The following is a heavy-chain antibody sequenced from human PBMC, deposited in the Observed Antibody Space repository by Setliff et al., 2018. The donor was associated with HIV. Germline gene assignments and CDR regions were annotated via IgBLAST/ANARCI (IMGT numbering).Heavy chain of an antibody. V-gene: IGHV1-69*13. CDR2: IMPILGTP. CDR1: AQSFDSYV. CDR3: ATGSAGGNYYFDY. Sequence: SVKVSCKPSAQSFDSYVLTWVRQAPGQGLEWMGGIMPILGTPNYAEKFQGRVTITADAATPTAYLELSSLRSEDTAIYYCATGSAGGNYYFDYWGQGTLVTVSS. J-gene: IGHJ4*03. D-gene: IGHD3-10*01.